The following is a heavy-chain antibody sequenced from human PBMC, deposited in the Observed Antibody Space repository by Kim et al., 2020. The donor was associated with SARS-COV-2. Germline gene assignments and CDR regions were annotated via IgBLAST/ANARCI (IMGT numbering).Heavy chain of an antibody. CDR2: INHSGST. J-gene: IGHJ3*02. D-gene: IGHD6-6*01. Sequence: SETLSLTCAVYGGSFSGYYWSWIRQPPGKGLEWIGEINHSGSTNYNPSLKSRVTISVDTSKNQFSLKLSSVTAADTAVYYCASIAAALYAFDIWGQGTMVTVSS. CDR3: ASIAAALYAFDI. CDR1: GGSFSGYY. V-gene: IGHV4-34*01.